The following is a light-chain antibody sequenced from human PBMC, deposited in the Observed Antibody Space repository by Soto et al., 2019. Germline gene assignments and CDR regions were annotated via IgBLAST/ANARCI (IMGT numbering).Light chain of an antibody. CDR1: QSISSY. Sequence: IQMTQSPSTLSASVGDRVTITCRASQSISSYLNWYQQKPGKAPKLLIYAASSLQSGVPSRFSGSGSGTDFTLTISSLQPEDFATYYCQQSYSTPSIPFGQGTRLEIK. V-gene: IGKV1-39*01. CDR3: QQSYSTPSIP. J-gene: IGKJ5*01. CDR2: AAS.